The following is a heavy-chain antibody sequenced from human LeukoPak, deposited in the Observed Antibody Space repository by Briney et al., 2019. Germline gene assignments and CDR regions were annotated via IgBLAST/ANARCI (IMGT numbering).Heavy chain of an antibody. CDR3: AGSRPQQYPDTSPPTAMAPPYAFDI. J-gene: IGHJ3*02. V-gene: IGHV4-38-2*01. D-gene: IGHD5-18*01. CDR1: GYSISSGYY. Sequence: TSETLSPTCAVSGYSISSGYYWGWIRQPPGKGLGWIGSIYHSGSTYYHPSLKSRVTISVDTSKNQFSLKLSSVTAADTAVYYCAGSRPQQYPDTSPPTAMAPPYAFDIWGQGTMVTVSS. CDR2: IYHSGST.